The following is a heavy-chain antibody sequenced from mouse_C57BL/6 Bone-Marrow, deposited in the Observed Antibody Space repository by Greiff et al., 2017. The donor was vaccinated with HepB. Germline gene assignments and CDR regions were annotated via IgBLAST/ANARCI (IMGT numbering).Heavy chain of an antibody. V-gene: IGHV5-12*01. J-gene: IGHJ3*01. CDR1: GFTFSDYY. CDR2: ISNGGGST. Sequence: EVKVVESGGGLVQPGGSLKLSCAASGFTFSDYYMYWVRQTPEKRLEWVAYISNGGGSTYYPDTVKGRFTISRDNAKNTLYLQMSRLKSEDTAMYYCARLLTVVNPGFAYWGQGTLVTVSA. D-gene: IGHD1-1*01. CDR3: ARLLTVVNPGFAY.